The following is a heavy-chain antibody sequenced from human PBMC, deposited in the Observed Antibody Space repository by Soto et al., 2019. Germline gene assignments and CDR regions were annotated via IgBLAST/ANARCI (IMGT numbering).Heavy chain of an antibody. D-gene: IGHD4-17*01. J-gene: IGHJ4*02. CDR2: INHSGST. CDR3: ALTTRVDDY. V-gene: IGHV4-34*01. Sequence: SETLSLTCAVYGGSFSGYYWSWIRQPPGKGLEWIGEINHSGSTNYNPSLKSRVTISVDTSKNQFSLKLSSVTAAETAVYYCALTTRVDDYWGQGTLVTVSS. CDR1: GGSFSGYY.